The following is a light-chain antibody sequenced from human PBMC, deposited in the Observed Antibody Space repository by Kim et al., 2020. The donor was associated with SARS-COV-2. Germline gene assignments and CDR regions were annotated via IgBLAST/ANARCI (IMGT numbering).Light chain of an antibody. CDR3: QQRPTAPLLC. V-gene: IGKV1-39*01. CDR1: QSITNY. CDR2: AST. Sequence: DIQLTQSPSSLSASVGDRVTIACRSSQSITNYLNWYQQRPGKAPKLLIYASTTFHRGVPSRFSGSGSRTDFTLTISSLQPEGFASYYCQQRPTAPLLCFGGGTKLE. J-gene: IGKJ4*01.